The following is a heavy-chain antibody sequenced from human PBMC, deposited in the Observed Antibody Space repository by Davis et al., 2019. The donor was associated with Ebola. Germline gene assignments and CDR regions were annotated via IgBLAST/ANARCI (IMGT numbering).Heavy chain of an antibody. CDR1: GYTFPNYF. CDR2: VNPRYGGT. V-gene: IGHV1-2*04. Sequence: ASVKVSCKASGYTFPNYFLHWVRQAPGQGLEWMGWVNPRYGGTKYAQKFQGWVTMTWDTSINTAYMELSRLTSDDTAVYYCARGPNGMDVWGQGTTVTVSS. CDR3: ARGPNGMDV. J-gene: IGHJ6*02.